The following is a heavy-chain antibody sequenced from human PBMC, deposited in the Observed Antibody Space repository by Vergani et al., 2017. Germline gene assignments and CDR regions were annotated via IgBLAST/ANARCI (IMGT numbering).Heavy chain of an antibody. CDR3: ARGKQVFYYYYYMDV. CDR1: ADSISSGSYY. J-gene: IGHJ6*03. V-gene: IGHV4-39*07. Sequence: QLQLQQSGPGLVKPSETLFLTCTVSADSISSGSYYWGWIRQPPGKSLEWIGSIYYSGLTYYNPSLKSRVAMSVDTSKNQFSLKLSSVTAADTAVYYCARGKQVFYYYYYMDVWGKGTTVTVSS. CDR2: IYYSGLT. D-gene: IGHD6-13*01.